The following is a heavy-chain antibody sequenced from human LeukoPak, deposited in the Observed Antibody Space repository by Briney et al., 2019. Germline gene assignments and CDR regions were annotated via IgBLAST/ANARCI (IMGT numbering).Heavy chain of an antibody. CDR1: GFTFSDYY. CDR2: INWNGGST. Sequence: PGGSLRLFCAASGFTFSDYYMTWIRQAPGKGLEWVSGINWNGGSTGYADSVKVRFTISRDNAKNSLYLQMNSLRAEDTALYYCARSTAKLTGYYNYMDVWGKGTTVTVSS. D-gene: IGHD3-9*01. V-gene: IGHV3-20*04. J-gene: IGHJ6*03. CDR3: ARSTAKLTGYYNYMDV.